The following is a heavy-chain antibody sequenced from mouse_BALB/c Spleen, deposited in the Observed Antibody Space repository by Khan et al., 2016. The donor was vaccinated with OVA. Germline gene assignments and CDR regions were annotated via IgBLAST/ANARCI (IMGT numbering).Heavy chain of an antibody. CDR1: GYSITSDYA. Sequence: EVKLEESGPGLVKPSQSLSLTCTVTGYSITSDYAWNWIRQFPGNKLEWMGYISYSGSTSYNPSLKSRISITRDTTKNQIFLQLNSVTTEDTATYNCARSIMANWGQGTTLTVSS. CDR3: ARSIMAN. J-gene: IGHJ2*01. V-gene: IGHV3-2*02. CDR2: ISYSGST.